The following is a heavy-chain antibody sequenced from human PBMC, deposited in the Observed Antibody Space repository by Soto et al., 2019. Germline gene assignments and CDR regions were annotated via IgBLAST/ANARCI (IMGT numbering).Heavy chain of an antibody. V-gene: IGHV5-51*01. CDR3: ARHRRCSSTSCSRYYYYGMDV. D-gene: IGHD2-2*01. CDR2: IYPGDSDT. Sequence: GESLKISCKGSGYSFTSYWIGWVRQMPGKGLEWMGIIYPGDSDTRYSPSFQGQVTISADKSISTAYLQWSSLKASDTAMYYCARHRRCSSTSCSRYYYYGMDVWGQGTTVTVSS. J-gene: IGHJ6*02. CDR1: GYSFTSYW.